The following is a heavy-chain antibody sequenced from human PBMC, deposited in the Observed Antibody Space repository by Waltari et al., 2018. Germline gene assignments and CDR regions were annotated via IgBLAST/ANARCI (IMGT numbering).Heavy chain of an antibody. CDR2: IYHSGKA. CDR1: GFSISSGYY. CDR3: ARLDYGDNEPLDY. J-gene: IGHJ4*02. Sequence: HLHESGPGLVKPSETLSLTCIVSGFSISSGYYWGWVRQPPGKGLEWIGSIYHSGKAYYNPSLESRVTISVDPSSNQFPLKVRSVTAADTAVYYCARLDYGDNEPLDYWGQGTLVTVSS. V-gene: IGHV4-38-2*02. D-gene: IGHD4-17*01.